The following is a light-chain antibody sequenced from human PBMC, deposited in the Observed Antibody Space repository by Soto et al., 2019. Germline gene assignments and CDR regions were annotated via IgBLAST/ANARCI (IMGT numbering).Light chain of an antibody. CDR2: DVD. CDR1: SSDFGGYNY. CDR3: SSYAGSNNFV. V-gene: IGLV2-8*01. J-gene: IGLJ1*01. Sequence: QSALTQPPSASGSPGQSVTISCTGTSSDFGGYNYVSWYQHHPVKAPKFIIYDVDKRPSGVPDRFSGSKSGNTASLTVSGLQPEDEADYYCSSYAGSNNFVFGTGTKVTVL.